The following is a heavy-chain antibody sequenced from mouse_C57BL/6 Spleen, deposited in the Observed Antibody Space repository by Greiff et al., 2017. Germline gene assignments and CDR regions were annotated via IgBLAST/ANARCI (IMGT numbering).Heavy chain of an antibody. CDR3: TQLYDYAWFAY. V-gene: IGHV6-6*01. CDR2: IRNKANNHGT. CDR1: GFTFSDAW. D-gene: IGHD2-4*01. Sequence: EVQRVESGGGLVQPGGSLKLSCAASGFTFSDAWMDWVCKSPEKGLEWVAEIRNKANNHGTYYAESVKGRFTISRDDSKSSVYLQMNSLRAEDTGIYYCTQLYDYAWFAYWGQGTLVTVSA. J-gene: IGHJ3*01.